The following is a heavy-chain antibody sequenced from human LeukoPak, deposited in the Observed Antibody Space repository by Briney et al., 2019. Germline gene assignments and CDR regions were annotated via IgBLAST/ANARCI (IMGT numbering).Heavy chain of an antibody. CDR1: GYTFTGYY. D-gene: IGHD6-6*01. CDR2: INPNSGGT. V-gene: IGHV1-2*02. Sequence: VASVKVSCKASGYTFTGYYMHWVRQAPGHGLEWMGWINPNSGGTNYAQKFQGRVTMTRDTSISTAYMELSRLRSDDTAVYYCASASIAARPVPNFDYWGQGTLVTVSS. CDR3: ASASIAARPVPNFDY. J-gene: IGHJ4*02.